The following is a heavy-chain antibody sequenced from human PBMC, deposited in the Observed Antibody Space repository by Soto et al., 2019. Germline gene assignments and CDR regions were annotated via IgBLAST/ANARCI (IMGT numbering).Heavy chain of an antibody. Sequence: PSETLSLTCAVYGGSFSGYYWSWIRQPPGKGLEWIGEINHSGSTNYNPSLKSRVTISVDTSKNQFSLKLSSVTAADTAVYYCARNLDRAQAQNWGQGTLVTVSS. CDR3: ARNLDRAQAQN. V-gene: IGHV4-34*01. CDR1: GGSFSGYY. J-gene: IGHJ4*02. CDR2: INHSGST.